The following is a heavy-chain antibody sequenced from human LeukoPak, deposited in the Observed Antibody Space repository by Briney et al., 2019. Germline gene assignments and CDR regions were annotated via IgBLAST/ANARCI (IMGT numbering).Heavy chain of an antibody. D-gene: IGHD3-10*01. CDR3: ARGGYGHNMDV. CDR1: GFILSNYY. Sequence: GGSQRLSCVGSGFILSNYYMYWVRQAPGKGLVWVSRIKNAGIDTIYADSVKGRFTVSRDNAKNTVYLQMSSLRAEDTAVYYCARGGYGHNMDVWGEGTTVTVSS. J-gene: IGHJ6*03. CDR2: IKNAGIDT. V-gene: IGHV3-74*01.